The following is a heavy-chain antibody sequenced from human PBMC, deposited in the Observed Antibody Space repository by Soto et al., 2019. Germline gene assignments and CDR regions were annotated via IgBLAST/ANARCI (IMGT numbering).Heavy chain of an antibody. Sequence: QVQLVESGGGVVQPGRSLRLSCAASGFTFSSYAMHWVRQAPGKGLEWVAVISYDGSNKYYADSVKGRFTISRDNSKNTLYLQMNSLRAEDTAVYYCASGTGDYYDRSGGGFDYWGQGTLVTVSS. CDR3: ASGTGDYYDRSGGGFDY. CDR2: ISYDGSNK. D-gene: IGHD3-22*01. J-gene: IGHJ4*02. CDR1: GFTFSSYA. V-gene: IGHV3-30-3*01.